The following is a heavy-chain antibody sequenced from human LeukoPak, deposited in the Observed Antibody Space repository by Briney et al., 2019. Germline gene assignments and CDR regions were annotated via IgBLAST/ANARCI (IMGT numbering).Heavy chain of an antibody. CDR3: ASDRYGLYFDY. CDR1: GGSIGSGGYS. V-gene: IGHV4-30-2*01. J-gene: IGHJ4*02. D-gene: IGHD4-17*01. Sequence: PSETLSLTCAVSGGSIGSGGYSWSWIQQPPGKGLEWIGYIYHGGSTYYNPSLKTRVTISVDRSKNQFSLRLSSVTAADTAFYFCASDRYGLYFDYWGQGTLVTVSS. CDR2: IYHGGST.